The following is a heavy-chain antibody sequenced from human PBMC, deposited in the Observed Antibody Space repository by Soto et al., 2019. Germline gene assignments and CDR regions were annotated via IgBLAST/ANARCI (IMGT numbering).Heavy chain of an antibody. CDR2: IYYSGST. CDR1: GGSISSGDYY. Sequence: PSETLSLACTVSGGSISSGDYYWSWIRQPPGKGLEWIGYIYYSGSTYYNPSLKSRVTISVDTSKSQFSLKLSSVTAADTAVYYCAREDLNYYDSSGYFYWGQGTLVTVSS. CDR3: AREDLNYYDSSGYFY. J-gene: IGHJ4*02. V-gene: IGHV4-30-4*01. D-gene: IGHD3-22*01.